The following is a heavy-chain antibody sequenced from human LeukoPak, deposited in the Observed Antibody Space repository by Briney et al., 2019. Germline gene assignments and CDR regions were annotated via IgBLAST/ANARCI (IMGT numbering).Heavy chain of an antibody. V-gene: IGHV1-69*13. CDR3: ARDCIYGSGSHPVCHFDY. CDR2: IIPIFGTA. Sequence: GASVKVSCKASGGTFSSYAISWVRQAPGQGLEWMGGIIPIFGTANYAQKFQGRVTITADESTSTAYMELSSLRSEDTAVYYCARDCIYGSGSHPVCHFDYWGQGTLVIVSS. J-gene: IGHJ4*02. CDR1: GGTFSSYA. D-gene: IGHD3-10*01.